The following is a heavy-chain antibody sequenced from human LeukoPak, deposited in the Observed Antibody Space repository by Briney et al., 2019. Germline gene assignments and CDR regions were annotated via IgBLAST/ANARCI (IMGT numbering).Heavy chain of an antibody. J-gene: IGHJ3*02. CDR3: ARAPWYDFWSGSLRAFDI. Sequence: TSETLSLTCTVSGGSISSGGYFWRWIRQHPGKGLEWIGYIYYSGSTYYNPSLKSRVTMSVDTSKNQFSLKLSSVTAADTAVYYCARAPWYDFWSGSLRAFDIWGQGTMVTVSS. D-gene: IGHD3-3*01. V-gene: IGHV4-31*03. CDR1: GGSISSGGYF. CDR2: IYYSGST.